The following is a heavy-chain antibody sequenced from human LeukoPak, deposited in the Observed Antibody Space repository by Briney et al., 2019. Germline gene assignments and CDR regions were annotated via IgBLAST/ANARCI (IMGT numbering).Heavy chain of an antibody. Sequence: PSETLSLTCTVSGGSISSGSYYWSWIRQPAGKGPEWIGRIYTSGSTNYNPSLKSRVTISVDTSKNQFSLKLSSVTAADTAVYYCSAISGSPLPVLGWFDPWGQGTLVTVSS. J-gene: IGHJ5*02. CDR2: IYTSGST. V-gene: IGHV4-61*02. CDR3: SAISGSPLPVLGWFDP. CDR1: GGSISSGSYY. D-gene: IGHD3-22*01.